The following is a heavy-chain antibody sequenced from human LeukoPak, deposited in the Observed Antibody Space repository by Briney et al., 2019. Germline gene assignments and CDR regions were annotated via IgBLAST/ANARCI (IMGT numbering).Heavy chain of an antibody. V-gene: IGHV4-34*01. J-gene: IGHJ6*02. D-gene: IGHD2-8*01. CDR2: INHSGST. Sequence: SQTLSLTRAVYVGSFSGYYWSWIRQPPGKGREWIGEINHSGSTNYNPSLRSRVTISVDTSKNQFSPKLSSVTAADTAVYYCARAPLKYFTTGVCYHTAAGYYYYGMDVWGQGTTVTVSS. CDR1: VGSFSGYY. CDR3: ARAPLKYFTTGVCYHTAAGYYYYGMDV.